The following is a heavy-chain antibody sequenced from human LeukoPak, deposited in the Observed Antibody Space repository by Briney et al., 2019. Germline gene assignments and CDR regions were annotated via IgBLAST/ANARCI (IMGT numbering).Heavy chain of an antibody. Sequence: SETLSLTCTVSGGSISSYYWSWIRQPPGKGLEWLGSVYDSWNNYYNPSLESRITMSVDTSKNQYSLELSSVIAADTAVYYCASYFVGNGGRGYWGQGALVTVSS. J-gene: IGHJ4*02. V-gene: IGHV4-59*04. CDR1: GGSISSYY. CDR3: ASYFVGNGGRGY. D-gene: IGHD3-10*02. CDR2: VYDSWNN.